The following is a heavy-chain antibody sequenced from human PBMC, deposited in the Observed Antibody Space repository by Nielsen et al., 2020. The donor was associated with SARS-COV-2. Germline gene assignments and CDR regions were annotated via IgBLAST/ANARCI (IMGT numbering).Heavy chain of an antibody. CDR2: ISYDGSNK. Sequence: VRQAPGKGLEWVAVISYDGSNKYYADSVKGRFTISRDNSKNTLYLQMNSLRAEDTAVYYCVKEFGGSYGSGSYYSAREGSYYGMDVWGQGTTVTVSS. V-gene: IGHV3-30*18. J-gene: IGHJ6*02. D-gene: IGHD3-10*01. CDR3: VKEFGGSYGSGSYYSAREGSYYGMDV.